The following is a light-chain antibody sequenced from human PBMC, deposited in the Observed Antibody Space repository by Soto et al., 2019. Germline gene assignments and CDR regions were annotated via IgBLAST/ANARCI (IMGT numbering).Light chain of an antibody. CDR2: GNN. J-gene: IGLJ3*02. Sequence: QSVLTQPPSVSGAPGQRVTISCSGGSSNIGAGYDVHWYQQLPETPPKLLIYGNNIRPSGVPDRFSGSKSGTSASLAITGLQAEDEADYYCHSYDRSLSGSVFGGGTKLTV. V-gene: IGLV1-40*01. CDR1: SSNIGAGYD. CDR3: HSYDRSLSGSV.